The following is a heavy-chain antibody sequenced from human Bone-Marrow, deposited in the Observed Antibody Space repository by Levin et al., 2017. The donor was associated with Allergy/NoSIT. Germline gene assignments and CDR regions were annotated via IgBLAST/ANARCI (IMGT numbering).Heavy chain of an antibody. D-gene: IGHD3-16*01. J-gene: IGHJ4*02. CDR1: GFVFSNFA. V-gene: IGHV3-33*08. CDR2: IWHDGSNK. Sequence: RGESLKISCAASGFVFSNFAMHWVRQAPGKGLEWVAVIWHDGSNKYYGDSVKGRFTISRDNSKSTVYLEMNSLRVEDTAVYYCAKGENYVWGTYDYWGQGTLVTVSS. CDR3: AKGENYVWGTYDY.